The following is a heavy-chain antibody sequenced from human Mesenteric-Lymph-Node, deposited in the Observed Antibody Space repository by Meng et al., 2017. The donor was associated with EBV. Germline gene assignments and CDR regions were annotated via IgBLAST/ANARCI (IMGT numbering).Heavy chain of an antibody. D-gene: IGHD1-26*01. J-gene: IGHJ4*02. V-gene: IGHV1-18*01. CDR1: VYTFTSYV. CDR2: ISAYNGDT. CDR3: ARDHGGKYYY. Sequence: QLVQSGAAVKKPGVPVKVSCKASVYTFTSYVISWVRQAPGQGLEWMGWISAYNGDTNYPQKVQDRVTMTTDTSTSTVYMELRSLGSDDTAVYYCARDHGGKYYYSGQGTLVTVSS.